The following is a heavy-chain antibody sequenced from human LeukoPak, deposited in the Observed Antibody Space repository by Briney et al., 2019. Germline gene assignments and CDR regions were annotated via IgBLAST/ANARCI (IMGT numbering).Heavy chain of an antibody. CDR1: GGTFSSYA. CDR3: ARGRGVQLWLLDY. D-gene: IGHD5-18*01. V-gene: IGHV1-69*05. Sequence: SVKVSCKASGGTFSSYAISWVRQAPGQGLEWMGGIISIFGTAKYAQKFQGRVTITTDESTSTAYMELSSLRSEDTAVYYCARGRGVQLWLLDYWGQGTLVTVSS. CDR2: IISIFGTA. J-gene: IGHJ4*02.